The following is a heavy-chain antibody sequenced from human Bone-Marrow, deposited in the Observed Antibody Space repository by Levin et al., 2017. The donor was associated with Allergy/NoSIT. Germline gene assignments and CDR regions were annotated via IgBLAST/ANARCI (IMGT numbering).Heavy chain of an antibody. D-gene: IGHD5-12*01. V-gene: IGHV3-48*03. Sequence: AGGSLRLSCAASGFTFSSYEMNWVRQAPGKGLEWVSYISSSGSTIYYADSVKGRFTISRDNAKNSLYLQMNSLRAEDTAVYYCARGGYSGWNLWYFDYWGQGTLVTVSS. CDR3: ARGGYSGWNLWYFDY. J-gene: IGHJ4*02. CDR2: ISSSGSTI. CDR1: GFTFSSYE.